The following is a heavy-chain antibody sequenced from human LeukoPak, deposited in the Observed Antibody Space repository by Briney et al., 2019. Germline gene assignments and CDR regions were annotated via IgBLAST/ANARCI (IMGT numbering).Heavy chain of an antibody. V-gene: IGHV4-38-2*02. Sequence: SETLSLTCTVSGYSISSGYYWGWIRQPPGKGLEWIGSIYHSGSTYYNPSLKSRVTISVDTSKNQFSLKLSSVTAADTAVYYCARERNSSGYYWGHFDYWGQGTLVTVSS. CDR1: GYSISSGYY. D-gene: IGHD3-22*01. CDR3: ARERNSSGYYWGHFDY. J-gene: IGHJ4*02. CDR2: IYHSGST.